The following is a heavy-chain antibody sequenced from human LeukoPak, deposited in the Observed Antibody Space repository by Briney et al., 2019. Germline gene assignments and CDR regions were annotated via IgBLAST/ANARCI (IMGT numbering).Heavy chain of an antibody. CDR3: TKEIRLLDEDDAFDI. D-gene: IGHD3-22*01. Sequence: PGGSLRLSCAASGFTFDEFGMHWVRQAPGKGLEWVSGISWNSGNIGYADSVKGRFSISRDNAKNSLYLQMNSLRAEDTALYYCTKEIRLLDEDDAFDIWGQGTMVTVSS. V-gene: IGHV3-9*01. CDR2: ISWNSGNI. J-gene: IGHJ3*02. CDR1: GFTFDEFG.